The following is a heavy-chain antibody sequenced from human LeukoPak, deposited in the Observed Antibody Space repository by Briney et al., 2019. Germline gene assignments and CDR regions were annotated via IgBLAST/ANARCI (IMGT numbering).Heavy chain of an antibody. D-gene: IGHD3-22*01. V-gene: IGHV3-21*01. CDR3: ARGPWDSSGYSY. CDR2: ISSGSSYI. J-gene: IGHJ4*02. CDR1: GFSFYNAW. Sequence: GGSLRLSCATSGFSFYNAWMNWVRQAPGKGLEWVSSISSGSSYIYYADSVKGRFTISRDNAKNSLYLQMNSLRAEDTAVYYCARGPWDSSGYSYWGQGTLVTVSS.